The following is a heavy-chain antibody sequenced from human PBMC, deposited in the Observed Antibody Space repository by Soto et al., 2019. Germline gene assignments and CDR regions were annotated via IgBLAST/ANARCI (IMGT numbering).Heavy chain of an antibody. CDR2: IYWDDHK. D-gene: IGHD2-21*02. J-gene: IGHJ4*02. V-gene: IGHV2-5*02. CDR1: GFSLSTSAVG. Sequence: QITLKESGPTLVKPTQTLTLTCTFSGFSLSTSAVGVGWIRQPPGKALEWLALIYWDDHKRYSPSLKSRLTSAKDTAQIQVVLTMPNVDPVDTDTYSWGQSRGGGNSPLFDYWGQGTLVTVSS. CDR3: GQSRGGGNSPLFDY.